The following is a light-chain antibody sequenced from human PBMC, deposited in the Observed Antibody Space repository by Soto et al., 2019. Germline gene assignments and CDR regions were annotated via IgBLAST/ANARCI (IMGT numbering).Light chain of an antibody. CDR3: CSYTSLSTVV. J-gene: IGLJ2*01. CDR2: AVS. Sequence: QSALTQPASVSGSPGQSITISCTGTSSDVGGYNHVSWYQHSPGKAPKLILFAVSDRLSGVSHRFSGSKSGNTSSLTISGLQAEDEADYYCCSYTSLSTVVFGGGTQLTVL. CDR1: SSDVGGYNH. V-gene: IGLV2-14*01.